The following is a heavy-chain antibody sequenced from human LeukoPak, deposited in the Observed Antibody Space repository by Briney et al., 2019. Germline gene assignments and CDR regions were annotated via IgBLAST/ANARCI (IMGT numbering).Heavy chain of an antibody. Sequence: GGSLRLSCAASGFTFSSYGMHWVRQAPGKGLEWVAVIWYDGSNKYYADSVKGRFTISRDNSKNTLYLLLNSLRAEDTAVYYCARDEEEAFGIWGQGTMVTVSS. V-gene: IGHV3-33*01. CDR3: ARDEEEAFGI. CDR2: IWYDGSNK. J-gene: IGHJ3*02. CDR1: GFTFSSYG.